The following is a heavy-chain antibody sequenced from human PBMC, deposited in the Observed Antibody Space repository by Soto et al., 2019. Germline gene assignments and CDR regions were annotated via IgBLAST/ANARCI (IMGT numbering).Heavy chain of an antibody. V-gene: IGHV3-23*01. CDR1: GFTFSSYA. Sequence: PGGSLRLSWAASGFTFSSYAMSWVRQAPGKGLEWVSIISGSGERTYYADSVKGRFTISRDNSKNTLYLQMNSLRAEDTAVYYYAKVKEGASDYWGQGTLVTVSS. J-gene: IGHJ4*02. CDR2: ISGSGERT. D-gene: IGHD1-26*01. CDR3: AKVKEGASDY.